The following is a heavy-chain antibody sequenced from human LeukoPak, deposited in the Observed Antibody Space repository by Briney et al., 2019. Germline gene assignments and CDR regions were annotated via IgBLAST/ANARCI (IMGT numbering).Heavy chain of an antibody. Sequence: GGSLRLSCVASGFTVSSYVMHWLRQAPGKGLEWVAVIWFDGGKIYYADSVKGRFTISRDNSKNTLYLQMNSLRAEDTAVYHCVRDFTNIRGGGYFDNWGQGTLVTVSS. D-gene: IGHD2/OR15-2a*01. CDR2: IWFDGGKI. CDR3: VRDFTNIRGGGYFDN. CDR1: GFTVSSYV. J-gene: IGHJ4*02. V-gene: IGHV3-33*08.